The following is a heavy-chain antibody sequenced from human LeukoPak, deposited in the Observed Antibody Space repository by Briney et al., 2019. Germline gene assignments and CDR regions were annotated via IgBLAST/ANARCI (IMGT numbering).Heavy chain of an antibody. CDR3: AKDETSYSSGWYDY. J-gene: IGHJ4*02. CDR2: ISYDGSNK. D-gene: IGHD6-19*01. CDR1: GFTFNSYG. Sequence: GRSLRLSCAASGFTFNSYGMHWVRQAPGKGLEWVAVISYDGSNKYYADSVKDRFTSSRDNSKNTLYLQMNRLRDEDTAVYYCAKDETSYSSGWYDYWGQGTLVTVSS. V-gene: IGHV3-30*18.